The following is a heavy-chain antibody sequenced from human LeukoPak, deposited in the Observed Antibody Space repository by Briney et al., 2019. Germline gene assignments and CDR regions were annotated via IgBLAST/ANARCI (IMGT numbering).Heavy chain of an antibody. V-gene: IGHV1-8*01. J-gene: IGHJ6*03. D-gene: IGHD3-22*01. CDR3: ARDRYYYDSSGYHFQSNYYYYMDV. CDR1: GYTFTSYD. Sequence: ATVKVSCKASGYTFTSYDINWVRQATGQGLEWMGWMNPNSGNTGYAQKFQGRVTMTRNTSISTAYMELSSLRSEDTAVYYCARDRYYYDSSGYHFQSNYYYYMDVWGKGTTLTVSS. CDR2: MNPNSGNT.